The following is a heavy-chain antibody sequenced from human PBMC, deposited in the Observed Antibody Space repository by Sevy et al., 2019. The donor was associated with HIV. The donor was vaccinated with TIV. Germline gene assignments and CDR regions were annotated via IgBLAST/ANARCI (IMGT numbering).Heavy chain of an antibody. CDR2: ISSSSSYI. D-gene: IGHD5-18*01. CDR1: GFTFSSYS. V-gene: IGHV3-21*01. J-gene: IGHJ6*02. Sequence: GGSLRLSCAASGFTFSSYSMNWVRQAPGKGLEWVSSISSSSSYIYYADSVKGRFTISRDNAKNSLYLQMNSLRAEDTAVYYCARYKVDTAMDPYYYYGMDVWGQGTTVTVS. CDR3: ARYKVDTAMDPYYYYGMDV.